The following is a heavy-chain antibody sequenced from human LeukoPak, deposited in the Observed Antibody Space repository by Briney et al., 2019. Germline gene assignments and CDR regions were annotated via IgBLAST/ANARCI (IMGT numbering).Heavy chain of an antibody. D-gene: IGHD3-16*01. CDR1: GGSFSGYY. CDR2: INHSGST. V-gene: IGHV4-34*01. J-gene: IGHJ4*02. CDR3: AGSPWGPYFDY. Sequence: SETLSLTCAVYGGSFSGYYWSWIRQPPGKGLEWIGEINHSGSTNYNPSLKSRVTISVDTSKNQFSLKLSSVTAADTAVYYCAGSPWGPYFDYWGQGTLVTVSS.